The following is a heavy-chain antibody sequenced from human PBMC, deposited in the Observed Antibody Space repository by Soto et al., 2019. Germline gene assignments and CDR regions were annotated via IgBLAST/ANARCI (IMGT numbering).Heavy chain of an antibody. J-gene: IGHJ4*02. CDR1: GGPFSGYH. V-gene: IGHV4-34*01. CDR2: INHSGST. Sequence: QVQLQQWGAGLLKPSETLSLTCAVYGGPFSGYHWSWIRQPPGKGLEWIGKINHSGSTNYNTSLKSRVTISVDTSKNQFSLKLSSVTAADTAVYYCASGPSNFEYWGQGTLVTVSS. D-gene: IGHD4-4*01. CDR3: ASGPSNFEY.